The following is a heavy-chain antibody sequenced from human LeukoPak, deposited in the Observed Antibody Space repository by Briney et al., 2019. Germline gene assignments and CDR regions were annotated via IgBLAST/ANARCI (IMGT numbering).Heavy chain of an antibody. Sequence: ASVKVSCKASGYIVTSHYMHWVRQAPGQGLEWLGLINPSGSSTLYAKKFQGRVTMTRDMSTTTDYMELSSMRSEDTAVYYCARDNSVGDVAWWFDPWGQGTLVTVSS. CDR3: ARDNSVGDVAWWFDP. J-gene: IGHJ5*02. D-gene: IGHD1-26*01. CDR2: INPSGSST. CDR1: GYIVTSHY. V-gene: IGHV1-46*01.